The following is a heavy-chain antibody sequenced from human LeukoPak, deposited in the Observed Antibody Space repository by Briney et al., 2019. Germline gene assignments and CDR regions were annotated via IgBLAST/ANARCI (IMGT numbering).Heavy chain of an antibody. CDR1: GYTFTSYA. CDR2: INTNNGNP. Sequence: ASVKVSCKASGYTFTSYAMNWVRQAPGQGLEWMGWINTNNGNPKYAQGFTGRFVFSLDTSVSTAYLQISSLKAEDTAVYYCARAGRMYSSGWYLFDYWGQGTLVTVSS. V-gene: IGHV7-4-1*02. D-gene: IGHD6-19*01. J-gene: IGHJ4*02. CDR3: ARAGRMYSSGWYLFDY.